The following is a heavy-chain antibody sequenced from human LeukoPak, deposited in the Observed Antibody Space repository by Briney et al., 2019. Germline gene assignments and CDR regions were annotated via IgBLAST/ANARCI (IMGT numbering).Heavy chain of an antibody. CDR3: ARGRGQQLDPFDY. J-gene: IGHJ4*02. CDR1: GGSISSGGYS. Sequence: NASQTLSLTCAVSGGSISSGGYSWSWIRQPPGKGLEWIGYIYHSGSTYYNPSLKSRVTISVDRSKNQFSLKLSSVTAADTAVYYCARGRGQQLDPFDYWGQGTLVTVSS. CDR2: IYHSGST. D-gene: IGHD6-13*01. V-gene: IGHV4-30-2*01.